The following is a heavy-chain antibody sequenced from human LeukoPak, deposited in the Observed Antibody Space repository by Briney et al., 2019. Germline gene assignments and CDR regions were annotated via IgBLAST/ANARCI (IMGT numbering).Heavy chain of an antibody. V-gene: IGHV3-48*03. Sequence: GGSLRLSCAASGFTFSSYEMNWVRRAPGKGLGWVSYISSSGSTIYYADSVKGRSTISKDNAKNSLYLQMNSLRAEDTAVYYCAELGITIIGGVWGKGTTVTISS. CDR3: AELGITIIGGV. CDR2: ISSSGSTI. D-gene: IGHD3-10*02. J-gene: IGHJ6*04. CDR1: GFTFSSYE.